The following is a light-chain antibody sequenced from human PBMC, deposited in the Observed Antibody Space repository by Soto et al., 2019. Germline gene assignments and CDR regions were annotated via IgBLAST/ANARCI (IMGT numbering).Light chain of an antibody. Sequence: EVLLTQSPGTLSLSPGERATLSCRASQSIFSNYLAWYQQKSGQAPRLLIYGASNRPTGIPDRFSGSGSGTDFTLTISRLEPEDSATYYCQQYGNSPRTFGQGTKVEFK. CDR3: QQYGNSPRT. V-gene: IGKV3-20*01. CDR1: QSIFSNY. CDR2: GAS. J-gene: IGKJ1*01.